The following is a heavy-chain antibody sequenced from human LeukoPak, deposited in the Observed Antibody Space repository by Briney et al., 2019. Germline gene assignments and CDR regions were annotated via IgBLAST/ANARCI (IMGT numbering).Heavy chain of an antibody. CDR2: IYYSGST. CDR3: AREMATIEGGCFDY. CDR1: GGSVSSGSYY. Sequence: SETLSLTCTVSGGSVSSGSYYWSWIRQPPGKGLEWIGYIYYSGSTNYNPSLKSRVTISVDTSKNQFSLKLSSVTAADTAVYYCAREMATIEGGCFDYWGQGTLVTVSS. D-gene: IGHD5-24*01. V-gene: IGHV4-61*01. J-gene: IGHJ4*02.